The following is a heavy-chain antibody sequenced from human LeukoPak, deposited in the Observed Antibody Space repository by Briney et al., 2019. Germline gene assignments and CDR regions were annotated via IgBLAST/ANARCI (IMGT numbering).Heavy chain of an antibody. D-gene: IGHD3-10*01. Sequence: GESLRISCKGSGYSFTSYWISWVRQMPGKGLEWMGRIDPSDSYTNYSPSFQGHVTISADKSISTAYLQWSCLKASDTAMYYCARLLYSYGSGSYYGYYGMDVWGKGTTVTVSS. CDR2: IDPSDSYT. CDR1: GYSFTSYW. CDR3: ARLLYSYGSGSYYGYYGMDV. V-gene: IGHV5-10-1*01. J-gene: IGHJ6*04.